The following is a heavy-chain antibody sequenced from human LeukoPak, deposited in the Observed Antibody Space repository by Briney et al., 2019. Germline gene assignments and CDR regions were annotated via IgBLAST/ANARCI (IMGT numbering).Heavy chain of an antibody. J-gene: IGHJ5*02. CDR1: GGSISSGSYY. Sequence: PSETLSLTCTVSGGSISSGSYYWSWIRQPAGKGLEWIGRIYTSGSTNYNPSLKSRATISVDTSKNQFSLKLSSVTAADTAVYYCARDITDFWSGYYKIGSNSWFDPWGQGTLVTVSS. V-gene: IGHV4-61*02. D-gene: IGHD3-3*01. CDR2: IYTSGST. CDR3: ARDITDFWSGYYKIGSNSWFDP.